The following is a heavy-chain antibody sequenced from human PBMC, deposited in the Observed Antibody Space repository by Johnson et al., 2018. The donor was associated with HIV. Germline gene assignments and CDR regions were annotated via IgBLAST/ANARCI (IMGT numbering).Heavy chain of an antibody. CDR2: ISNTGSTK. CDR1: GFAFSDYH. J-gene: IGHJ3*02. D-gene: IGHD2/OR15-2a*01. CDR3: ARAYCNRISCPTWAFDI. V-gene: IGHV3-11*04. Sequence: QMLLVESGGGLVKPGGSLRLSCAASGFAFSDYHMSWIRQAPGKGLEWVSYISNTGSTKNDGDSVKGRFTISRDNGKNSLFLQMNSLRAEDTAVYYCARAYCNRISCPTWAFDIWGQGTMVTVSS.